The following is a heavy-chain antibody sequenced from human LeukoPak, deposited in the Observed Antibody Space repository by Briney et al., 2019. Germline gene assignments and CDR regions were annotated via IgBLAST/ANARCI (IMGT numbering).Heavy chain of an antibody. CDR1: GGSISSYY. Sequence: PSETLSLTCTVSGGSISSYYWSWIRQPPGKGLEWVGYIYNSGSTNYNPSLKSRVTISVDTSKNQFSLKLSSVTAADTAVYYCAGSASFVARIDYWGQGTLVTVSS. V-gene: IGHV4-59*01. CDR2: IYNSGST. J-gene: IGHJ4*02. CDR3: AGSASFVARIDY. D-gene: IGHD3-10*01.